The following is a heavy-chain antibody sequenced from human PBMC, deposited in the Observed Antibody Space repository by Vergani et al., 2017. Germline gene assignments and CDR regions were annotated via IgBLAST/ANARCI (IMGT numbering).Heavy chain of an antibody. CDR2: IRSKAYGGTT. CDR1: GFTFGDYA. D-gene: IGHD2-2*01. J-gene: IGHJ4*02. Sequence: EVQLVESGGGLVQPGRSLRLSCTASGFTFGDYAMSWVRQAPGKGLEWVGFIRSKAYGGTTEYAASVKGRFTISRDDSKSIAYLPMNSLKTEDTAVYYCTTRYCSSTSCYADFDYWGQGTLVTVSS. V-gene: IGHV3-49*04. CDR3: TTRYCSSTSCYADFDY.